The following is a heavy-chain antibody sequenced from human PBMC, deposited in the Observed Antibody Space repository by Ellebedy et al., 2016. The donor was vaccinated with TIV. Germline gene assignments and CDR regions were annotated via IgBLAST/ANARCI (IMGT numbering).Heavy chain of an antibody. CDR1: GGSFSGYY. CDR2: INHSGST. Sequence: SETLSLXXAVYGGSFSGYYWSWIRQPPGKGLEWIGEINHSGSTNYNPSLKSRVTISVDTSKNQFSLKLSSVTAADTAVYYCASRSGPHYDILTVDIWGQGTMVTVSS. V-gene: IGHV4-34*01. J-gene: IGHJ3*02. CDR3: ASRSGPHYDILTVDI. D-gene: IGHD3-9*01.